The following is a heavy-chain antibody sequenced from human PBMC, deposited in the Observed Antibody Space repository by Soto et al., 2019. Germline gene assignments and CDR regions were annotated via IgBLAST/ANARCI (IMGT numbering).Heavy chain of an antibody. CDR1: GYTFTSYG. J-gene: IGHJ4*02. CDR2: ISAYNGNA. CDR3: ARLYSSNWECDY. D-gene: IGHD6-13*01. V-gene: IGHV1-18*01. Sequence: ASVKVSCKASGYTFTSYGISWVRQAPGQGLEWMGWISAYNGNANYAQKLQGRVTMTTDTSTSTAYMELRSLRSDDTAVYYCARLYSSNWECDYWGQGTLVTVSS.